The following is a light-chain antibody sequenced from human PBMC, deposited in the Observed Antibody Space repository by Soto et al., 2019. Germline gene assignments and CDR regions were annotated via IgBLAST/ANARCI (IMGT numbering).Light chain of an antibody. CDR1: QSISSW. J-gene: IGKJ1*01. CDR2: DAS. V-gene: IGKV1-5*01. CDR3: QQYNSYSET. Sequence: DIQMTQSPATLSASVVDRVTITCRASQSISSWLAWYQQKPGKAPKLLIYDASSLESGVPSRFSGSGSGTEFTLTISSLQPDDFATYSCQQYNSYSETFGQGTKVQI.